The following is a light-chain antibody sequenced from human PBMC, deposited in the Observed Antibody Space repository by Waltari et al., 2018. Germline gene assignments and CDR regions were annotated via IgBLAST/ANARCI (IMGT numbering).Light chain of an antibody. V-gene: IGKV3-11*01. J-gene: IGKJ2*01. CDR3: QQRSNWPYT. Sequence: SGSASQTVETMLARYQQEPGQAPRLLIVDASSRATGSPAKCRVSGSGTDFTLTVSNLEPEDFAVYYCQQRSNWPYTFGQGTRVDIK. CDR2: DAS. CDR1: QTVETM.